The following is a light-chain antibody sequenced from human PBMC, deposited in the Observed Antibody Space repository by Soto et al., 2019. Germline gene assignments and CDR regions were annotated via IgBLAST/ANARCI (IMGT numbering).Light chain of an antibody. Sequence: QSVLTQPPSASGTPGQRVTISCSGSSSNIGSNTVNWYQQLPGTAPKLLIYSNNQRPSGAPDRFSGSKSGTSASLAISGLQSEDEADYYCAAWDDSLNGPVFGGGTMLTVL. CDR3: AAWDDSLNGPV. CDR1: SSNIGSNT. CDR2: SNN. J-gene: IGLJ2*01. V-gene: IGLV1-44*01.